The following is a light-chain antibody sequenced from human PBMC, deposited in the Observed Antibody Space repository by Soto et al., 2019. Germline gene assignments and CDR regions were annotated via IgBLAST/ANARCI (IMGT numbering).Light chain of an antibody. CDR1: QSVSSN. V-gene: IGKV3-15*01. Sequence: EIVMTQSPATLSVSPGERATLSCRASQSVSSNLAWYQQKPGQAPRLLIYGASTRATGIPARFSGSGSGTEFTLTISSLQSEDLAVYYCQQYNNWLLFTFGPGTKVDIK. J-gene: IGKJ3*01. CDR3: QQYNNWLLFT. CDR2: GAS.